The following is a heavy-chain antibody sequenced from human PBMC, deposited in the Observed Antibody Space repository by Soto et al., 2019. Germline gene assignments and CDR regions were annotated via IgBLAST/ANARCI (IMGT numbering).Heavy chain of an antibody. CDR2: ISYDGSNK. V-gene: IGHV3-30*18. D-gene: IGHD3-3*01. Sequence: LRLSFAASGFTFSSYGMHWVRQAPGKGLEWVAVISYDGSNKYYADSVKGRFTISRDNSKNTLYLQMNSLRAEDTAVYYCAKGPITIFGVVIIPYFDYWGQGTLVTVSS. CDR1: GFTFSSYG. J-gene: IGHJ4*02. CDR3: AKGPITIFGVVIIPYFDY.